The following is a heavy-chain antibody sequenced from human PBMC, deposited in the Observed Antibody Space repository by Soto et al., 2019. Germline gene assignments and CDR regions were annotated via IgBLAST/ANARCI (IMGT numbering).Heavy chain of an antibody. J-gene: IGHJ5*02. CDR3: VREDMGRRRGSTCSAP. CDR1: WCMCVGYG. Sequence: RVRCGASWCMCVGYGGRCIRQDPRKGPVWVSRISSDGRSTTYADSVKGRFIVSRDNAKNTLYLQLNSLRAEDTAVYYCVREDMGRRRGSTCSAPRGKGTLVIVSS. CDR2: ISSDGRST. V-gene: IGHV3-74*03. D-gene: IGHD6-13*01.